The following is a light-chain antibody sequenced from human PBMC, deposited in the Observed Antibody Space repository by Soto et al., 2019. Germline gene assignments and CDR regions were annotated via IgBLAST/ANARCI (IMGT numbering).Light chain of an antibody. V-gene: IGLV1-40*01. Sequence: QPVLTQPPSVSGAPGQRVTISCTGSSSNIGAGYDVHWYQQLPGTAPKLLIYRNSNRPSGVPDRFSGSKSATSASLAITGLQAEDEADYYCQSYDSSLSGSVFGGGTKVTVL. CDR3: QSYDSSLSGSV. CDR2: RNS. CDR1: SSNIGAGYD. J-gene: IGLJ2*01.